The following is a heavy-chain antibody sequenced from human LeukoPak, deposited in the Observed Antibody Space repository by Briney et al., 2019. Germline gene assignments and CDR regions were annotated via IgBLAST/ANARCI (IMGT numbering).Heavy chain of an antibody. V-gene: IGHV3-30*02. J-gene: IGHJ4*02. D-gene: IGHD3-10*01. Sequence: GGSLRLSCAASRFTFSSYAMQWVRQGPAKGLEWVAVMWSDSTSKFYSDSVKGRFTISRDNSKNTLFLQMNSLRAEDTAVYYCAKVRGLWSRGYFDHWGQGTLVSVSS. CDR2: MWSDSTSK. CDR3: AKVRGLWSRGYFDH. CDR1: RFTFSSYA.